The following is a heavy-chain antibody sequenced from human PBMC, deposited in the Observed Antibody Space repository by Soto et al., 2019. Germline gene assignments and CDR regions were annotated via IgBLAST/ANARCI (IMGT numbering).Heavy chain of an antibody. Sequence: SETLSLTCTVSGGSISSGAYYWSWIRQHPGKGLEWIGYIYYSGSTYYNPSLKSRVTISVDTSKNQLSLKVNSVTAADTAVYYCARHVNIAVAGTGFDYWGQGTPVTVSS. D-gene: IGHD6-19*01. CDR3: ARHVNIAVAGTGFDY. V-gene: IGHV4-30-4*08. J-gene: IGHJ4*02. CDR2: IYYSGST. CDR1: GGSISSGAYY.